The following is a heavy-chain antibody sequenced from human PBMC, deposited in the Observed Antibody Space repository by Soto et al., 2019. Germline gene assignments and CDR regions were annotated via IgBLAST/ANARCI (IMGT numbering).Heavy chain of an antibody. CDR3: ARDQNGGQYRNWFDP. D-gene: IGHD2-2*01. CDR2: ISAYNGNT. V-gene: IGHV1-18*01. Sequence: QVQLVQSGAEVKKPGASVKVSCKASGYTFTSYGISWVRQAPGQGLEWMGWISAYNGNTNYAQKLQGRVTITTDTSTSKAYRELRSLRSVDTAVDCCARDQNGGQYRNWFDPWGQGTLVTVSS. CDR1: GYTFTSYG. J-gene: IGHJ5*02.